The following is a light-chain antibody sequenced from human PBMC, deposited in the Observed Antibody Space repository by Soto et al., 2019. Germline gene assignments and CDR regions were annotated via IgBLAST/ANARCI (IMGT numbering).Light chain of an antibody. V-gene: IGKV3-20*01. Sequence: EIVMTQSPATLSVSPGERATLSCRASQSVSSSYLAWYQQKPGQAPRLLIYGASSRATGIPDRFSGSGSETDFTLTISRLEPEDFAVYYCQQYGSSPPITFGQGTRLEI. CDR1: QSVSSSY. J-gene: IGKJ5*01. CDR3: QQYGSSPPIT. CDR2: GAS.